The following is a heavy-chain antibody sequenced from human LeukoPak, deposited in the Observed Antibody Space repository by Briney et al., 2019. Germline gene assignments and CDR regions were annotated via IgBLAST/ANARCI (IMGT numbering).Heavy chain of an antibody. J-gene: IGHJ6*03. Sequence: GGSLRLSCVASGFTFSSYWMHWVRQDPRKGLVWVSRISGDGRNINYADSVRGRFTISRDNARNTLYLQMNSLRAEDTAVYYCARVGTTVNPPYYYYYYYMDVWGKGTTVTVSS. D-gene: IGHD4-11*01. V-gene: IGHV3-74*01. CDR3: ARVGTTVNPPYYYYYYYMDV. CDR1: GFTFSSYW. CDR2: ISGDGRNI.